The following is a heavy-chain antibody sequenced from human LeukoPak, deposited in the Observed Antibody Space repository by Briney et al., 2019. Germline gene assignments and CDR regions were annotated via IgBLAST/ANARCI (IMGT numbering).Heavy chain of an antibody. J-gene: IGHJ4*02. CDR1: GFTFGDYA. D-gene: IGHD2-2*02. Sequence: GGSLRLSCTASGFTFGDYAMSWVRQAPGKGLEWVGFIRNKAYGGTTEYAASVEGRFTISRDDSKSIAYLQMNSLKTEDTAVYYCTRHSSTSCYNYWGQGTLVTVSS. CDR2: IRNKAYGGTT. V-gene: IGHV3-49*04. CDR3: TRHSSTSCYNY.